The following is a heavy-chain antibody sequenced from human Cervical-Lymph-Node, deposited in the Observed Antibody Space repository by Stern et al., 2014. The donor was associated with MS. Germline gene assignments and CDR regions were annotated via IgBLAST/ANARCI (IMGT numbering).Heavy chain of an antibody. Sequence: EVQLVESGGGLVKPGGSLRLSCAASGVIFSDAWMTWVRQAPGKGLEWVGRIKAKSEGGTTGYAAPVEGRFTISRDDSSNTVYLQMNSLKIDDTAVYYCTIGGDFWSGFYPDNWGQGTLVTVSS. D-gene: IGHD3-3*01. J-gene: IGHJ4*02. V-gene: IGHV3-15*01. CDR3: TIGGDFWSGFYPDN. CDR2: IKAKSEGGTT. CDR1: GVIFSDAW.